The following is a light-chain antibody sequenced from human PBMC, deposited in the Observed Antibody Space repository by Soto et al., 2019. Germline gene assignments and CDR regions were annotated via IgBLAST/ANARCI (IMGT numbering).Light chain of an antibody. Sequence: EIVMTQSPATLSVSPGERATLSCIASQSITGNLTWYQQKPGQAPRLLIYDASTRATGIPARFSGSGSGTEFTLTIRSLQSEDFAVYYCQQYHNWPLTFGGGTKVDIK. CDR1: QSITGN. J-gene: IGKJ4*01. CDR3: QQYHNWPLT. V-gene: IGKV3-15*01. CDR2: DAS.